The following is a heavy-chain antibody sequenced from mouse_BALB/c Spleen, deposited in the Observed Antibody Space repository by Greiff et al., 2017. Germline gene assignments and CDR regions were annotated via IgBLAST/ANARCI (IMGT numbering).Heavy chain of an antibody. V-gene: IGHV14-3*02. CDR3: ARALYDGYSSYFDY. CDR1: GFNIKDTY. CDR2: IDPANGNT. Sequence: VQLQQSGAELVKPGASVKLSCTASGFNIKDTYMHWVKQRPEQGLEWIGRIDPANGNTKYDPKFQGKATITADTSSNTAYLQLSSLTSEDTAVYYCARALYDGYSSYFDYWGQGTTLTVSS. J-gene: IGHJ2*01. D-gene: IGHD2-3*01.